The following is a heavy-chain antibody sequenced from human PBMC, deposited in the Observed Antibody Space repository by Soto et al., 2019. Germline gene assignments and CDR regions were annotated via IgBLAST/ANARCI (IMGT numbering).Heavy chain of an antibody. CDR2: ISSSSSYI. CDR1: GFTFSSYS. J-gene: IGHJ3*02. V-gene: IGHV3-21*01. Sequence: PGGSLRLSCAASGFTFSSYSMNWVRQAPGKGLEWVSSISSSSSYIYYADSVKGRFTISRDNAKNSLYLQMNSLRAEDTAVYYCAREGPSPDQDAFDIWGQGTMVTVSS. CDR3: AREGPSPDQDAFDI.